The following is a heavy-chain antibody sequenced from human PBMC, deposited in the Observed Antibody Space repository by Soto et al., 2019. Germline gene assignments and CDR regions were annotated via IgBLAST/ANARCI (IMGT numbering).Heavy chain of an antibody. CDR1: GFTFGRNW. V-gene: IGHV3-7*01. CDR3: ARDQGCSGGSCYSRCAFDI. CDR2: IKLDGSEK. Sequence: EVQMVESGGGLVQPGGSLRLSCAASGFTFGRNWMNWVRQAPGEGLEWVANIKLDGSEKYYVDSVKGRFTISRDNAKNSLDLQMNILRAEDTAVYYCARDQGCSGGSCYSRCAFDIWCQGTMVTVSS. J-gene: IGHJ3*02. D-gene: IGHD2-15*01.